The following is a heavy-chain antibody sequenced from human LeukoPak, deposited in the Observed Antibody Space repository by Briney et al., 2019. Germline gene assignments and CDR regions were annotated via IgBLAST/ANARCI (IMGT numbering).Heavy chain of an antibody. J-gene: IGHJ3*02. CDR1: GITFNNAW. D-gene: IGHD6-13*01. CDR2: IKSKTDGGTT. CDR3: TTERYSSSWYDAFDI. Sequence: GGSLRLSCAASGITFNNAWMSWVRQAPGKGLEWVGRIKSKTDGGTTDYAAPVKGRLTISRDDSKNTLSLQMNSLRTEDTAVYYCTTERYSSSWYDAFDIWGQGTVVTVSS. V-gene: IGHV3-15*01.